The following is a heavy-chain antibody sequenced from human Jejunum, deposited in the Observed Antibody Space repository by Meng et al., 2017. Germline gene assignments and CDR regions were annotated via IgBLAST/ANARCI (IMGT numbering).Heavy chain of an antibody. J-gene: IGHJ2*01. CDR3: ARADYVRYFDL. CDR2: VYHSGST. CDR1: GGSIESNNW. V-gene: IGHV4-4*02. D-gene: IGHD3-10*02. Sequence: QEQVQESGPGLVKPSATLSLTCAVSGGSIESNNWWTWIRQPPGQGLEWIGEVYHSGSTHYNPSLQSRVTISIDNSKNRFSLSLNSVTAADTAIYYCARADYVRYFDLWGRGTLVTVSS.